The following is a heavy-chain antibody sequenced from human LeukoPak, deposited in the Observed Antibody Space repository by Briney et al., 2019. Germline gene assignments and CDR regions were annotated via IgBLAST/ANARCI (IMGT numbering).Heavy chain of an antibody. CDR2: VNHSGYT. Sequence: SETLSLTCDVSGVSFSTYYWSWIRQSPEKGLEWIGEVNHSGYTNYNPSLKGRVTISVDTSKNQFSLKLSSVTAADTAVYYCAAQRTYCSGCNCYQYYFDYWGQGTLVTVSS. V-gene: IGHV4-34*01. D-gene: IGHD2-15*01. CDR1: GVSFSTYY. CDR3: AAQRTYCSGCNCYQYYFDY. J-gene: IGHJ4*02.